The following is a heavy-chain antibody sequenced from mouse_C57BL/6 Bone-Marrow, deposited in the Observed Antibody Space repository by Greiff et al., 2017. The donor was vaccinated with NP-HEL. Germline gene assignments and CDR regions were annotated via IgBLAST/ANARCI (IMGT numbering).Heavy chain of an antibody. D-gene: IGHD2-3*01. V-gene: IGHV5-4*01. CDR3: ARDTPITTVAHYDGYYGNYYAMDY. Sequence: EVQRVESGGGLVKPGGSLKLSCAASGFTFSSYAMSWVRQTPEKRLEWVATISDGGSYTYYPDNVKGRFPISRDNAKNNLYLQMSHLKSEDTAMYYCARDTPITTVAHYDGYYGNYYAMDYWGQGTSVTVSS. J-gene: IGHJ4*01. CDR1: GFTFSSYA. CDR2: ISDGGSYT.